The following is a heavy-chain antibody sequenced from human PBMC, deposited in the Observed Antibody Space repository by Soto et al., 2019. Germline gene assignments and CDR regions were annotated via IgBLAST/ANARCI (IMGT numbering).Heavy chain of an antibody. V-gene: IGHV4-31*03. D-gene: IGHD3-10*01. CDR1: GGSISSGSYY. J-gene: IGHJ6*02. CDR3: ATRTDYYYGSGSLGGMDV. Sequence: QVQLQESGPGLVKPSQTLSLTCTVSGGSISSGSYYWSWIRQLPGKGLEWIGYIYYSGSTYYNPSLKSRVTIQVDTSKNQFSLKLNSVTAADTAVYYCATRTDYYYGSGSLGGMDVWGQGTTVTVSS. CDR2: IYYSGST.